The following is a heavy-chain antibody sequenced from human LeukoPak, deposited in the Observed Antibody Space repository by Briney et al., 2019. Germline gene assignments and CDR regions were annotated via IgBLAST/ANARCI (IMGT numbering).Heavy chain of an antibody. Sequence: SETLSLTCTVSGYPISRGYYWGWIRQPPGKGLEWIGRVYHSGSTYQNPSLKTRGTISRHTPKNQFSLKLSSVTAADTAVYYCARDRYRRSSAGQIFDYWGQGTLVTVSS. CDR2: VYHSGST. CDR3: ARDRYRRSSAGQIFDY. CDR1: GYPISRGYY. D-gene: IGHD6-6*01. V-gene: IGHV4-38-2*02. J-gene: IGHJ4*02.